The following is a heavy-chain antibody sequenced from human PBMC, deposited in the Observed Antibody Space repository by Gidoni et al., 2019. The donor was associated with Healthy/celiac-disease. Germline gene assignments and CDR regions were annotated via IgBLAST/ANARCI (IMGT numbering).Heavy chain of an antibody. J-gene: IGHJ6*02. Sequence: QAQLVQSGAEVQKPGSSVKVSCKASGGTFSSYAISWVRQAPGQGLEWMGGIIPIFGTANYAQKFQGRVTITADKSTSTAYMELSSLRSEDTAVYYCAKDQRRVTTAGVGDYYYYGMDVWGQGTTVTVSS. D-gene: IGHD4-17*01. V-gene: IGHV1-69*06. CDR1: GGTFSSYA. CDR2: IIPIFGTA. CDR3: AKDQRRVTTAGVGDYYYYGMDV.